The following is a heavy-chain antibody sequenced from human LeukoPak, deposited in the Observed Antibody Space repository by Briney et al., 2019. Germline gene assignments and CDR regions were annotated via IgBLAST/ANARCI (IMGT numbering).Heavy chain of an antibody. D-gene: IGHD6-13*01. CDR1: GYTFTGYY. V-gene: IGHV1-2*02. CDR2: INPNSGGT. CDR3: ARVDRIAAADNQPQIDY. J-gene: IGHJ4*02. Sequence: ASVKVSCKASGYTFTGYYMHWVRQAPGQGLEWMGWINPNSGGTNYAQKFQGRVTMTRDTSISTAYMELSRLRSDDTAVYYCARVDRIAAADNQPQIDYWGQGTLVTVSS.